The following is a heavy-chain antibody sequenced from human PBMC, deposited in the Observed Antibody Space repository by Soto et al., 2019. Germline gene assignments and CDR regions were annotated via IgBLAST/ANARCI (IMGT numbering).Heavy chain of an antibody. J-gene: IGHJ4*02. CDR1: GGSVSSGSYY. CDR2: IYYSGRT. D-gene: IGHD3-3*01. Sequence: PSETLSLTCTVSGGSVSSGSYYWSWIRHPPGKELEWIGYIYYSGRTNYNPSLKSRVTISVGTSNNQFSLKLSTVTAADTAVYYCAREGYDFWSGYYFDYWGQGTLVTVSS. CDR3: AREGYDFWSGYYFDY. V-gene: IGHV4-61*01.